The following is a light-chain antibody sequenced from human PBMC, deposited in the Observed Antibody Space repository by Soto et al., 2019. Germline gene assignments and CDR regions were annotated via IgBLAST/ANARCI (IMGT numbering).Light chain of an antibody. CDR3: CSYAAGNIVSV. CDR1: SSDVGGHNL. Sequence: QSVLTQPASVSGSPGQSITISCTGTSSDVGGHNLLSWYQQHPGKAPKAIIYEAYRRPSGVSPRFSGSKSGNTASLTISGLQAEDEADYYCCSYAAGNIVSVFGTGTKAIVL. V-gene: IGLV2-23*01. CDR2: EAY. J-gene: IGLJ1*01.